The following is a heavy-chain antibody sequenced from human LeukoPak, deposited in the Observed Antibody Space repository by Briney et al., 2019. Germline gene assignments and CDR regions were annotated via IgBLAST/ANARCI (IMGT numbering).Heavy chain of an antibody. CDR1: GFNFRDYG. V-gene: IGHV3-30*18. CDR3: AKERQGGISYGWGPFDS. CDR2: MSYDESFD. J-gene: IGHJ4*02. D-gene: IGHD3-16*01. Sequence: WGSLRLSCVASGFNFRDYGIHWVRQAPGKGLEWVAAMSYDESFDYYGEPEKGRFIIFRDNSIKHVYLQMNSLGVADTAVYFCAKERQGGISYGWGPFDSWGQGILVTVSS.